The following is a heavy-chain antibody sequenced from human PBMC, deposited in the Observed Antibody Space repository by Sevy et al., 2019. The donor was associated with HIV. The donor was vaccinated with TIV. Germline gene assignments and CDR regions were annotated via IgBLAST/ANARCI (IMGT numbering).Heavy chain of an antibody. V-gene: IGHV3-74*01. CDR3: ARVKAVAGTFDY. D-gene: IGHD6-19*01. CDR1: GFTFSSYW. Sequence: GGSLRLSCAASGFTFSSYWMHWVRQAPGKGLVWVSRINSDGSSTSYADSVKGRFTISRDNAKKRLYLQMNSLRAEDTAVYYCARVKAVAGTFDYWGQGTLVTVSS. J-gene: IGHJ4*02. CDR2: INSDGSST.